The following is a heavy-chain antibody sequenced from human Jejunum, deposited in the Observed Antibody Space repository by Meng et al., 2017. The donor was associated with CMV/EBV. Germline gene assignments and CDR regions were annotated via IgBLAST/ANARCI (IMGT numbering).Heavy chain of an antibody. V-gene: IGHV6-1*01. CDR1: DSVSSKSAA. Sequence: DSVSSKSAAWNWIRQSPSRGLEWLGRIYYRSQWYSDYAVSVRGRISINPDTSRNQFSLHLSSVTPEDTAIYYCSRNEFERMIHGFDPWGQGTLVTVSS. J-gene: IGHJ5*02. D-gene: IGHD3-22*01. CDR2: IYYRSQWYS. CDR3: SRNEFERMIHGFDP.